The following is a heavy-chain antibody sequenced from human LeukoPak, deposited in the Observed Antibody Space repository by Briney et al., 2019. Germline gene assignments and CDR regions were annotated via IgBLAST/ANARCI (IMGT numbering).Heavy chain of an antibody. CDR3: AREAARNYYDSSGYYDY. D-gene: IGHD3-22*01. J-gene: IGHJ4*02. CDR1: GGSISSSGYS. V-gene: IGHV4-30-2*01. Sequence: SQTPSLTCAVSGGSISSSGYSWSWIRQPPGTGLEWIGYIYHSGSTYYNPSLKSRVTISVDRSKNQFSLKLSSVTAADTAVYYCAREAARNYYDSSGYYDYWGQGTLVTVSS. CDR2: IYHSGST.